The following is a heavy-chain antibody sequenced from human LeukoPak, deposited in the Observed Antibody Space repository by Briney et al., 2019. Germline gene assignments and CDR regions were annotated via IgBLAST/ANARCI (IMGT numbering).Heavy chain of an antibody. J-gene: IGHJ4*02. V-gene: IGHV4-59*12. CDR2: IYYSGST. CDR1: GGSINSYY. CDR3: ARAGYSSSSSYPFDY. D-gene: IGHD6-6*01. Sequence: SETLSLTCTVSGGSINSYYWSWIRQPPGKGLEWIGYIYYSGSTNYNPSFKSRVTISVDTSKNQFSLKLTSVTAADTAVYYCARAGYSSSSSYPFDYWGQGTLVTVSS.